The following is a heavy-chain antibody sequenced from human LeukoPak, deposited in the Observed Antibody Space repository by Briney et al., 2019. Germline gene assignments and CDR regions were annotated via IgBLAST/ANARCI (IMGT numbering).Heavy chain of an antibody. CDR2: IRFDGTNK. D-gene: IGHD3-10*01. Sequence: PGGSLRLSCAASGFSFSNYGMHWVRQAPGKGLEWVAFIRFDGTNKFYADSVKGRFTISRDNSKNTLYLQMNSLRAEDTAVYYCAKDQRITMVRDPWGQGTLVTVSS. J-gene: IGHJ5*02. CDR1: GFSFSNYG. CDR3: AKDQRITMVRDP. V-gene: IGHV3-30*02.